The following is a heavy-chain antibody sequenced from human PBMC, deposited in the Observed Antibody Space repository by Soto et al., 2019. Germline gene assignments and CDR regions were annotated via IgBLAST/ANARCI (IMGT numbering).Heavy chain of an antibody. CDR2: ISGSGGST. Sequence: EVKLLESGGGLVQPGGSLRLSCAASGFTFSSYAMSWVRQAPGKGLEWVSAISGSGGSTYYADSVKGRFTISRDNSKNTLYLQMNSLRAEDTAVYYCAKDRGHDYAYDYWGQGTLVTVSS. CDR3: AKDRGHDYAYDY. J-gene: IGHJ4*02. V-gene: IGHV3-23*01. CDR1: GFTFSSYA. D-gene: IGHD4-17*01.